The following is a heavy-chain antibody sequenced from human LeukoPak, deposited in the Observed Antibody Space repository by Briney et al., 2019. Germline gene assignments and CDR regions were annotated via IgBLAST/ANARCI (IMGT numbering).Heavy chain of an antibody. CDR1: GFTFSSYS. Sequence: PGGSLRLSCAASGFTFSSYSMNWVRQAPGKGLEWVSYISSSSSTIYYADSVEGRFTISRDNAKNSLYLQMNSLRDEDTAVYYCAKAVDGYNFYWGQGTLVTVSS. CDR3: AKAVDGYNFY. D-gene: IGHD5-24*01. CDR2: ISSSSSTI. V-gene: IGHV3-48*02. J-gene: IGHJ4*02.